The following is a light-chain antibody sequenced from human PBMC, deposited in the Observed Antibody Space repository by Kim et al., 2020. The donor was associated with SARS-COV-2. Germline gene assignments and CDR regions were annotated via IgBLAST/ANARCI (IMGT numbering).Light chain of an antibody. V-gene: IGKV3-20*01. CDR1: QSVSSGY. J-gene: IGKJ1*01. CDR2: GAS. Sequence: LATGERATLSCRASQSVSSGYVDWYKQKPGQAPRLLFDGASSRATGVPDRFSGSGSGTDFTLTITRLEPEDFVIYYCQQYGSSPTFGQGTKVDIK. CDR3: QQYGSSPT.